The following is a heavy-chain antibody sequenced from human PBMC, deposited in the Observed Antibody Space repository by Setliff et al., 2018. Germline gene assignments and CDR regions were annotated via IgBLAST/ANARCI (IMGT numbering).Heavy chain of an antibody. CDR2: ISVYNGDT. Sequence: GASVKVSCKASGYTFRNYAFAWVRQAPGQGPEWVGWISVYNGDTNYAQKFQGRVTLTTDTSTSTAYMELRSLTSDDSAFYYCARAPSVELVTIRTNSWFTYWGQGTLVTVSS. CDR1: GYTFRNYA. CDR3: ARAPSVELVTIRTNSWFTY. D-gene: IGHD5-18*01. J-gene: IGHJ4*02. V-gene: IGHV1-18*01.